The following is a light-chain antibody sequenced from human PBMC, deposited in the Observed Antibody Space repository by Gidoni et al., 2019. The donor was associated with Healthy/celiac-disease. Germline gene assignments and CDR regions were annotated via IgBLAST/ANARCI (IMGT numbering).Light chain of an antibody. CDR1: QSISSW. J-gene: IGKJ3*01. Sequence: DIQMTQSPSTLSASVGDRVTITCRASQSISSWLAWYQQKPGKAPKLLIYDASSLESGVPSRFSGSGSGTEFTLTISSLQPDDFATYYCQQYNSYSXGPGTKVDIK. V-gene: IGKV1-5*01. CDR2: DAS. CDR3: QQYNSYS.